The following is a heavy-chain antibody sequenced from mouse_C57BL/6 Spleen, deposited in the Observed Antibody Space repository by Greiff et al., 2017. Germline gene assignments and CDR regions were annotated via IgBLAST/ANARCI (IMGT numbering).Heavy chain of an antibody. D-gene: IGHD1-1*01. CDR3: ARGVVAGGYYAMDY. V-gene: IGHV1-69*01. Sequence: VQLQQPGAELVMPGASVKLSCKASGYTFTSYWMHWVKQRPGQGLEWIGEIDPSDSYTNYNQKFKGKSTLTVDKSSSTAYMQLSSLTSEDSAVYYCARGVVAGGYYAMDYWGQGTSVTVSS. CDR2: IDPSDSYT. CDR1: GYTFTSYW. J-gene: IGHJ4*01.